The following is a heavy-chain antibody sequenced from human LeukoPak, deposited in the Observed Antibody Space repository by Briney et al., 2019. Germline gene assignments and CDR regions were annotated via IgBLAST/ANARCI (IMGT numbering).Heavy chain of an antibody. CDR2: ISGTGVST. J-gene: IGHJ4*02. Sequence: GGSLRLSCAASGFNFNSYSMTWVRQAPGKGLEWVSAISGTGVSTYYADSVKGRFTISRDDSKNTLSLQMNSLRAEGTAIYYCAKKSGKLYYFDYWGQGTLVTVSS. CDR1: GFNFNSYS. CDR3: AKKSGKLYYFDY. D-gene: IGHD3-16*01. V-gene: IGHV3-23*01.